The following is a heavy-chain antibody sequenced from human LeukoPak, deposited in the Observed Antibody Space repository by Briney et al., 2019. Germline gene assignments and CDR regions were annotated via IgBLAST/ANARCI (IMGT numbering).Heavy chain of an antibody. D-gene: IGHD3-22*01. Sequence: GGSLRLSCAAPGFTFSDYYMSWIRQAPGKGLEWVSYISSSGSTIYYADSVKGRFTISRDNAKNSLYLQMNSLRAEDTAVYYCAREYPPYYYDSSGYGFPVDIWGQGTMVTVSS. V-gene: IGHV3-11*04. CDR3: AREYPPYYYDSSGYGFPVDI. CDR1: GFTFSDYY. CDR2: ISSSGSTI. J-gene: IGHJ3*02.